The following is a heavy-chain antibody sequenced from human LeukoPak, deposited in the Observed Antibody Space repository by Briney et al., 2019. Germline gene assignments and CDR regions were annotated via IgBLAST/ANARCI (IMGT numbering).Heavy chain of an antibody. CDR2: INPNSGGT. J-gene: IGHJ6*03. D-gene: IGHD2/OR15-2a*01. Sequence: ASVKVSCKASGYTFTGYYMHWVRQAPGQGLEWMGWINPNSGGTNYAQKFQGRVTMTRDTSISTAYMELSRLRSEDTAVYYCARGVKVRLGQNYYYYMDVWGKGTTVTVSS. V-gene: IGHV1-2*02. CDR3: ARGVKVRLGQNYYYYMDV. CDR1: GYTFTGYY.